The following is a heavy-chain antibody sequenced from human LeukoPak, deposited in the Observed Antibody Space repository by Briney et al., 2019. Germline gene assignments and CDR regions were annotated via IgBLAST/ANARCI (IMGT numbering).Heavy chain of an antibody. D-gene: IGHD1-26*01. CDR1: GFTFTDYS. CDR2: ISDGTSGDGGDRT. V-gene: IGHV3-23*01. CDR3: VKDGAQPCYYFDL. Sequence: GGSLRLSCKASGFTFTDYSMSWVRQAPGKGLEWVSVISDGTSGDGGDRTVYMDSVKGRFITSRDNLRNILYLQMHDLTAEDTAVYFRVKDGAQPCYYFDLWSPGSLVTVSS. J-gene: IGHJ4*02.